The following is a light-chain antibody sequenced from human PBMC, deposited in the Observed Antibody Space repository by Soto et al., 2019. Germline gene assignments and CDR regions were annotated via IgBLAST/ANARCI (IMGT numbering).Light chain of an antibody. Sequence: EIVLTQSPGTLSLSPGERATLSCRASQSVSSSYLAWYQQTPGQAPRLLISGASSRATGIPDRFSGSGSGTDFTLTISRREPEDFAVYYCQQYGSTPQYTFGQGTKLEIK. J-gene: IGKJ2*01. CDR2: GAS. CDR3: QQYGSTPQYT. V-gene: IGKV3-20*01. CDR1: QSVSSSY.